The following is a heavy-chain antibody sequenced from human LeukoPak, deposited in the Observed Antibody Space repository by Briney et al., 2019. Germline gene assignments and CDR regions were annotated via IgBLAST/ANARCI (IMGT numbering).Heavy chain of an antibody. CDR1: GFTFSSYS. V-gene: IGHV3-48*01. CDR3: ARSLPGIQLWSYYFDY. CDR2: ISSSSSTI. Sequence: GGSLRLSCAASGFTFSSYSMNWVRQAPGKGLEWVSYISSSSSTIYYADSVKGRFTISRDNAKNSLYLQMNSLRAEDTAVYYCARSLPGIQLWSYYFDYWGQGTLVTVSS. J-gene: IGHJ4*02. D-gene: IGHD5-18*01.